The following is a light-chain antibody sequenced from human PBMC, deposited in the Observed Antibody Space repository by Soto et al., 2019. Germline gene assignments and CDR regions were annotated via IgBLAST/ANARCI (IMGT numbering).Light chain of an antibody. Sequence: QSALTQPRSVSGSPGQSVTISCTGTSSDVGGYNFVSWYQQHPGKAPKLMIYDVSKRPSGVPDRFSGSKSGNTASLTSSGLQAEDEAAYYCCSYAGSSTWVFGTGTKVTVL. CDR1: SSDVGGYNF. CDR2: DVS. J-gene: IGLJ1*01. V-gene: IGLV2-11*01. CDR3: CSYAGSSTWV.